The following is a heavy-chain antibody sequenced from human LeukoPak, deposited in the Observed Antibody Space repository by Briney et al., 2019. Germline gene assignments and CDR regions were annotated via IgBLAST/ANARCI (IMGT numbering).Heavy chain of an antibody. V-gene: IGHV3-53*01. CDR2: IYSGGST. CDR3: AKNNYGSGSYYNQYYYYMDV. Sequence: GGSLRLSCAASGFTVSSNYMSWVRQAPGKGLEWVSVIYSGGSTYYADSVKGRFTISRDNSKNTLYLQMNSLRAEDTAVYYCAKNNYGSGSYYNQYYYYMDVWGKGTTVTVSS. CDR1: GFTVSSNY. J-gene: IGHJ6*03. D-gene: IGHD3-10*01.